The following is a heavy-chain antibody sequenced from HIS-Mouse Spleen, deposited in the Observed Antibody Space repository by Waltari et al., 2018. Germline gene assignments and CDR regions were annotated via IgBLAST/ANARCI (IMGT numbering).Heavy chain of an antibody. D-gene: IGHD3-10*01. CDR1: GFTFSSYA. Sequence: EVQLLESGGGLVQPGGSLRLSCAASGFTFSSYAMSWVRQAPGKGLEWVSAISGSGGSTYYAGSGKGRFTISRDNSKNTLYLQMNSLRAEDTAVYYCAKVERVVIRVRGSSQKDYFDYWGQGTLVTVSS. V-gene: IGHV3-23*01. J-gene: IGHJ4*02. CDR3: AKVERVVIRVRGSSQKDYFDY. CDR2: ISGSGGST.